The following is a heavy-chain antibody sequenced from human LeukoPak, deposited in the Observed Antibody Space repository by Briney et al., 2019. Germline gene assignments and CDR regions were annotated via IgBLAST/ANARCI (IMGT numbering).Heavy chain of an antibody. J-gene: IGHJ3*02. CDR2: ISSTSNSI. Sequence: GGSLRLSCAGSGFTFSNYEMNWVRQAPGKGLECVSYISSTSNSIYYADSVKGRFTISRDNPKNSLYLQMDSLRAEDTAVYYCAKDTAMVYDAFDIWGQGTMVTVSS. D-gene: IGHD5-18*01. CDR3: AKDTAMVYDAFDI. V-gene: IGHV3-48*03. CDR1: GFTFSNYE.